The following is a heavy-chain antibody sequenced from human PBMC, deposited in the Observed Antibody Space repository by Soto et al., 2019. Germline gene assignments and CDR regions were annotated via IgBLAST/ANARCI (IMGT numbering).Heavy chain of an antibody. CDR1: GGTFSSYS. J-gene: IGHJ4*02. CDR3: ARDGGRHSGGIDY. V-gene: IGHV1-69*13. Sequence: SVKVSCKASGGTFSSYSINWVRQAPGQGLEWMGEIIPIFGTTNYAQKFQGRVTITADESTSTAFMELSSLRSEDTAVYYCARDGGRHSGGIDYWGQGTLVTVSS. CDR2: IIPIFGTT. D-gene: IGHD1-26*01.